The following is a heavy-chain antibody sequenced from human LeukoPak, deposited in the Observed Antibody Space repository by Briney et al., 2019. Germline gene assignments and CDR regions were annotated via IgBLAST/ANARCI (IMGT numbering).Heavy chain of an antibody. CDR1: GFTVSSNY. J-gene: IGHJ6*03. CDR3: ARDYGSYFLPKYYYMDV. D-gene: IGHD1-26*01. V-gene: IGHV3-53*01. CDR2: IYSGGST. Sequence: GGSLRLSCAASGFTVSSNYMSWVRQAPGKGLEWVSVIYSGGSTYYADSVKGRFTISRDNSKNTLYLQMNSLRAEDTAVYYCARDYGSYFLPKYYYMDVWGKGTTVTVSS.